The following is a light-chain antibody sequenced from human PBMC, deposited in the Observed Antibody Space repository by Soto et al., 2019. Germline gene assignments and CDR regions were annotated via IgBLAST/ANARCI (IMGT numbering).Light chain of an antibody. Sequence: EIVMTQSPGTLSVSPGERATLSCRAGQGVTTNFAWYQQKSGQSPRLLIYDVSIRATGVPARFSGTGSETDFPLNIRGLPSQHSAVHLCEQHNHRTCCFGPLTRVEIK. V-gene: IGKV3-15*01. CDR3: EQHNHRTCC. CDR2: DVS. CDR1: QGVTTN. J-gene: IGKJ5*01.